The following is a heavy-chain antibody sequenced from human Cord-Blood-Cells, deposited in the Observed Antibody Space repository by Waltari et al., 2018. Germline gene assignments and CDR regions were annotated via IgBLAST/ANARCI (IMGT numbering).Heavy chain of an antibody. D-gene: IGHD7-27*01. J-gene: IGHJ4*02. CDR3: ARGVTGDY. CDR2: RNPNSGGT. Sequence: QVQLVQSGAEVKKPGASVKVSCKASGYTFTGYYMHWVRQAHGQGLEWMGWRNPNSGGTTYAQKFQGRVTMTRETSISTAYMELSRLRSDDTAVYYCARGVTGDYWGQGTLVTVSS. CDR1: GYTFTGYY. V-gene: IGHV1-2*02.